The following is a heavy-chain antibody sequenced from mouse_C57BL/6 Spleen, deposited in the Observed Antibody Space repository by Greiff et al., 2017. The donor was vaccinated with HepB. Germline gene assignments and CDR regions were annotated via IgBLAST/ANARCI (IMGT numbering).Heavy chain of an antibody. CDR3: ERDSQLRGFDY. Sequence: EVMLVESGGGLVQPGGSLKLSCAASGFTFSDYYMYWVRQTPVKRLEWVAYISTGGGSTYYPDTVKGRFTISRDNTKNTLYLQMSRLKSEDTAMYYCERDSQLRGFDYWGQGTTLTVSS. V-gene: IGHV5-12*01. J-gene: IGHJ2*01. CDR1: GFTFSDYY. D-gene: IGHD3-2*02. CDR2: ISTGGGST.